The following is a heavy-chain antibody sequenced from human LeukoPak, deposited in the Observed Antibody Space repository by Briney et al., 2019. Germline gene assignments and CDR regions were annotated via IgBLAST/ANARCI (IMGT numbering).Heavy chain of an antibody. Sequence: WASVKVSCKASGYTFTSYGISWVRQAPGQGLEWMGWISAYNGNTNYAQKLQGRVTMTTDTSTSTAYMELSSLRSEDTAVYYCARVAFDWLSRTYYYYGMDVWGQGTTVTVSS. D-gene: IGHD3-9*01. V-gene: IGHV1-18*01. CDR3: ARVAFDWLSRTYYYYGMDV. CDR1: GYTFTSYG. CDR2: ISAYNGNT. J-gene: IGHJ6*02.